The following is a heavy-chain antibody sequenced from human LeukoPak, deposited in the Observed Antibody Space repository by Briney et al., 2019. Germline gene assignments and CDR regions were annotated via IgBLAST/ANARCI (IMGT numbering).Heavy chain of an antibody. CDR1: GFTFSSYW. J-gene: IGHJ4*02. CDR2: INSDGSST. V-gene: IGHV3-74*01. CDR3: ATSRTFDY. Sequence: PGGSLKVSCAASGFTFSSYWMHWVRQSPGKGLVWVSGINSDGSSTSYADSVKGRFTISRDNAKNTVYLQMNSLRAEDTAVYHCATSRTFDYWGQGTL.